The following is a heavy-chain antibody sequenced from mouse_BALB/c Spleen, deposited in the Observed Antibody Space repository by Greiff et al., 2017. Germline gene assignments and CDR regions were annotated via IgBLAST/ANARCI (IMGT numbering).Heavy chain of an antibody. CDR3: TRGYGSSYDYAMDY. Sequence: VQLQQSGAELVKPGASVKLSCKASGYTFTSYYMYWVKQRPGQGLEWIGEINPRNGGTNFNEKFKSKATLTVDKSSSTAYMQLSSLTSEDSAVYYCTRGYGSSYDYAMDYWGQGTSVTVSS. CDR2: INPRNGGT. CDR1: GYTFTSYY. V-gene: IGHV1S81*02. J-gene: IGHJ4*01. D-gene: IGHD1-1*01.